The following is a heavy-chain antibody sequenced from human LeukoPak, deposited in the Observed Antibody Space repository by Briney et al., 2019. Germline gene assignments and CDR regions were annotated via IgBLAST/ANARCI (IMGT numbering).Heavy chain of an antibody. CDR2: IIPIFGTA. V-gene: IGHV1-69*05. CDR1: GGTFSSYA. D-gene: IGHD5-24*01. Sequence: ASVKVSCKASGGTFSSYAISWVRQAPGQGLEWMGGIIPIFGTANYAQKFQGRVTITTDESTSTAYMELSSLRSEDTAVYYCARGSYRDGYNQDTYYFDYWGQGTLVTVSS. CDR3: ARGSYRDGYNQDTYYFDY. J-gene: IGHJ4*02.